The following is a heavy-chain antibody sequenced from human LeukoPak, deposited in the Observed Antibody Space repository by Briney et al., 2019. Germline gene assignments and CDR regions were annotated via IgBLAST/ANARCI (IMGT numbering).Heavy chain of an antibody. J-gene: IGHJ2*01. V-gene: IGHV3-7*01. Sequence: PVGSLRLSCAASGFTFSSYWMSWVRQAPGKGLEWVANIKQDGSEKYYVDSVKGRFTISRDNAKNSLYLQMNSLRAEDTAVYYCARGKGLQGSWYFDLWGRGTLVTVSS. D-gene: IGHD4-11*01. CDR2: IKQDGSEK. CDR3: ARGKGLQGSWYFDL. CDR1: GFTFSSYW.